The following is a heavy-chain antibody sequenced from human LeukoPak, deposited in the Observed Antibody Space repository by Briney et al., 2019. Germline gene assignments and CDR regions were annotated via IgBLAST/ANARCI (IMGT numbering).Heavy chain of an antibody. D-gene: IGHD2-15*01. CDR3: ARERTIVVVVAATIVRYFDY. Sequence: GGSLRLSCAASGFTFSSYAMHWVRQAPGKGLEWVAVISYDGSNKYYADSVKGRFTISRDNSKNTLYLQMNSLRAEDTAVYYCARERTIVVVVAATIVRYFDYWGQGTLVTVSS. CDR2: ISYDGSNK. J-gene: IGHJ4*02. CDR1: GFTFSSYA. V-gene: IGHV3-30*04.